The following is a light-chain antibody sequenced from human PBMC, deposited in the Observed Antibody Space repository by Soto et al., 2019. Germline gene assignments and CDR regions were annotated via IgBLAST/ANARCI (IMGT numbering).Light chain of an antibody. CDR1: SGHSSYV. CDR2: LNSDGSH. V-gene: IGLV4-69*01. Sequence: QLVLAQSPSASASLGASVKLTCTLSSGHSSYVIAWHQQHPEKGPRYLMNLNSDGSHSKGDGIPDRFSGSSSGAERYLTISSLQSEDEADYYCQTWGTGIHVVFGGGTKLTVL. J-gene: IGLJ2*01. CDR3: QTWGTGIHVV.